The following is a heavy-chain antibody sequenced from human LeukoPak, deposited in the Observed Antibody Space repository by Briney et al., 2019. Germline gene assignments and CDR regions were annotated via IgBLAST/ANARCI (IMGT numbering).Heavy chain of an antibody. D-gene: IGHD3-22*01. CDR1: GGSISGYY. CDR2: IYYSGST. Sequence: SETLSLTCTVSGGSISGYYWSWVRQPPGKGLEWIGYIYYSGSTNYNPSLKSRVTISIDTSKNQFSLKVSSVTAADTAVYYCARDAGSDDTDNWFDPWGQGTLVTVSS. J-gene: IGHJ5*02. V-gene: IGHV4-59*12. CDR3: ARDAGSDDTDNWFDP.